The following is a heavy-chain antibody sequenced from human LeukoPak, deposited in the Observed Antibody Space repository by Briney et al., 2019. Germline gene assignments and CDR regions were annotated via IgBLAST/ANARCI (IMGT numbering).Heavy chain of an antibody. D-gene: IGHD1-1*01. V-gene: IGHV3-33*01. CDR2: IWYNGTNK. CDR1: GFNFSTYG. J-gene: IGHJ5*02. CDR3: AAAWKEGGLDP. Sequence: PGGSLRLSCAASGFNFSTYGMSWVRQAPGKGLEWVAVIWYNGTNKYYTDSVKGRFTISRDTSKNTPFLQMNSLRAEDKAVYYCAAAWKEGGLDPWGQGSLVTVSS.